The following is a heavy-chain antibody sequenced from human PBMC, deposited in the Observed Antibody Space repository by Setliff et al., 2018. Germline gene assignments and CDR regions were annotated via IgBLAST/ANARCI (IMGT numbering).Heavy chain of an antibody. CDR2: IFSNDEK. J-gene: IGHJ4*02. D-gene: IGHD1-26*01. V-gene: IGHV2-26*01. CDR1: GFSLSTDGVS. Sequence: SGPTLVNPTQTLTLTCTFSGFSLSTDGVSVGWIRQPPGKALEWLAHIFSNDEKSYSTSLKSRLTISKDTSKSQVVLTMTNMDPVDTATYYCARTPGLYSGSNYCFDYWGQGTLVTVSS. CDR3: ARTPGLYSGSNYCFDY.